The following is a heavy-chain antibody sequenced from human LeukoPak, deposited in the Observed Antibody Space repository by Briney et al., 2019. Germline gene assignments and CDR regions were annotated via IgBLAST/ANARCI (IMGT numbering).Heavy chain of an antibody. V-gene: IGHV3-23*01. CDR1: GFTFSSYA. Sequence: HPGGSLRLSCAASGFTFSSYAMGWVRQPPGKGLEWVSAISGSGGSTYYADSVRGRFTISRDNSKNTLYLQMNSLRAEDTAVYYCAKVRSGSYPRYFDYWGQGTLVTVSS. CDR2: ISGSGGST. D-gene: IGHD1-26*01. CDR3: AKVRSGSYPRYFDY. J-gene: IGHJ4*02.